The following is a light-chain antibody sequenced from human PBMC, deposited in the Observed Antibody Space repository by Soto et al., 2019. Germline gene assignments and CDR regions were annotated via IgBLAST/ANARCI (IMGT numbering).Light chain of an antibody. CDR1: QDISNY. CDR2: DAS. CDR3: QQYDNLPRT. V-gene: IGKV1-33*01. Sequence: DIQMTQSPSSLSASVGDRVTITCQASQDISNYLNWYQQTPGKAPKLLIYDASNLETGVPSRFSGSGAGTDFTFTISSLQPEDIETYYCQQYDNLPRTFGQGTKVEIK. J-gene: IGKJ1*01.